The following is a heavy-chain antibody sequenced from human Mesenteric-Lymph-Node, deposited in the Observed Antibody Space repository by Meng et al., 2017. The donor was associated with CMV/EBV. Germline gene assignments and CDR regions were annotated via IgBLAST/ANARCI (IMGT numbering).Heavy chain of an antibody. V-gene: IGHV4-34*01. Sequence: HVAVHQWGAGLVTPSETLAVTCAVYGVSYSCYYWNWIRQSAEKGLEGIGEIKHSGSTTYNPSFTSRIIISVDTSTNQISLNMSSVTAADKAVYYCARGSSYDILTGYFDYWGQGALVTVSS. CDR1: GVSYSCYY. D-gene: IGHD3-9*01. J-gene: IGHJ4*02. CDR2: IKHSGST. CDR3: ARGSSYDILTGYFDY.